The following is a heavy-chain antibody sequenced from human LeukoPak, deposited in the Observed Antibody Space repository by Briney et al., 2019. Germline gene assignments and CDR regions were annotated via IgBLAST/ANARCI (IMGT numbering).Heavy chain of an antibody. CDR3: ARGGCSGGSCPYPYYLDY. V-gene: IGHV4-61*02. CDR1: GGSISSGSCY. CDR2: IYTSGST. Sequence: KASETLSLTCTVSGGSISSGSCYWSWIRQPAGKGLEWIGRIYTSGSTNYNPSLKSRVTISVDTSKNQFSLKLSSVTAADTAVYYCARGGCSGGSCPYPYYLDYWGRGTLVTVSS. D-gene: IGHD2-15*01. J-gene: IGHJ4*02.